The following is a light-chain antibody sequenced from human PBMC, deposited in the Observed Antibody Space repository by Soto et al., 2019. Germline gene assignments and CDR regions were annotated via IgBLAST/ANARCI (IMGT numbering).Light chain of an antibody. J-gene: IGKJ4*01. Sequence: DIQMTQPPSSLSASVGDRVTITCQASQGIRNYLNWYQQRPGKAPKLLIYDASNLETGVPSRFSGSGSGTDFSFTISSLQPEDVATYYCQQYDNLITFGGGTKVEIK. CDR1: QGIRNY. CDR2: DAS. CDR3: QQYDNLIT. V-gene: IGKV1-33*01.